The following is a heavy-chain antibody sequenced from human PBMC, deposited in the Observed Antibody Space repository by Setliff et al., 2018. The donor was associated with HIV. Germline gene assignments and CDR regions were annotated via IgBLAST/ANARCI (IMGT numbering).Heavy chain of an antibody. CDR3: ARVVALTYYDYIWGSYQDDFEI. CDR1: GYAFTSYG. J-gene: IGHJ3*02. Sequence: ASVKDSCKASGYAFTSYGISWVRQAPGQGLEWMGWISAYNGNTKYEQKFQGRITLNTDPSTSKVYMELRSLRSNDTAVYYSARVVALTYYDYIWGSYQDDFEIWGQGTMVTVSS. D-gene: IGHD3-16*02. V-gene: IGHV1-18*01. CDR2: ISAYNGNT.